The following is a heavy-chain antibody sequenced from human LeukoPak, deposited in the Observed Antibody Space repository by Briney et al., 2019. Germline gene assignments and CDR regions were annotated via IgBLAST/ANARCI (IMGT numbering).Heavy chain of an antibody. CDR2: MNPNSGNT. Sequence: ASVKVSCKASGYTFTSYDINWVRQATGQGLEWMGWMNPNSGNTGYAQKFQGRVTMTRNTSISTAYMELSSLRSEDTAVYYCARAGAAAGTNNWFDPWGQGTLVTVSS. J-gene: IGHJ5*02. CDR3: ARAGAAAGTNNWFDP. D-gene: IGHD6-13*01. CDR1: GYTFTSYD. V-gene: IGHV1-8*01.